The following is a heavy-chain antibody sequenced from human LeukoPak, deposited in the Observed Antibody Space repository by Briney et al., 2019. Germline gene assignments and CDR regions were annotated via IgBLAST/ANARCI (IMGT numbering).Heavy chain of an antibody. V-gene: IGHV3-7*03. CDR1: GFTFSSYW. Sequence: PGGSLRLSCAASGFTFSSYWMSWVRQAPGKGLERVANIKQDGSEIYYVDSVKGRFTISRDNSKNTLYLQMNSLRAEDTAVYYCASISGGSSLDLYYFDYWGQGTLVTVSS. CDR3: ASISGGSSLDLYYFDY. D-gene: IGHD2-15*01. J-gene: IGHJ4*02. CDR2: IKQDGSEI.